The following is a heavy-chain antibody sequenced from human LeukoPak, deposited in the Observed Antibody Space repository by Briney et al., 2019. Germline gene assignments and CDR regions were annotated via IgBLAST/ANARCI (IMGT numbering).Heavy chain of an antibody. D-gene: IGHD1-26*01. CDR3: AKDQYSGSSTSSFDY. V-gene: IGHV3-23*01. Sequence: PAGSLSLSCAASGFTFSSYAMSWVRQAQGKGLEWVSAISGSGGSTYYADSVKGRFTISRDNSKNTLSPQMNSLRAEDTAVYYCAKDQYSGSSTSSFDYGGEASLATVSS. CDR2: ISGSGGST. CDR1: GFTFSSYA. J-gene: IGHJ4*02.